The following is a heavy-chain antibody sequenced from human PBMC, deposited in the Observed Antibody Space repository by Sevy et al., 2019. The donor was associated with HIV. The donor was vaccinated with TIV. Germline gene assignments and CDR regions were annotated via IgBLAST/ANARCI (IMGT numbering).Heavy chain of an antibody. Sequence: ASVKVSCKASGGTFSSYAISWVRQAPGQGLEWMGGIIPIFGTANYAQKFQGRVTITADKSTSTAYMELSSLRSEDTAVYYCARVGWDYYDSSGYSGDAFDIWGQGTMVSVSS. CDR3: ARVGWDYYDSSGYSGDAFDI. V-gene: IGHV1-69*06. D-gene: IGHD3-22*01. J-gene: IGHJ3*02. CDR2: IIPIFGTA. CDR1: GGTFSSYA.